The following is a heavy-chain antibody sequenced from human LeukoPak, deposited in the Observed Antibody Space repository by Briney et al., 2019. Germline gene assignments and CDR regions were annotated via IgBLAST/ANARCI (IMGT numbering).Heavy chain of an antibody. CDR3: ARLYSSSAYYFDY. D-gene: IGHD6-6*01. V-gene: IGHV1-2*02. CDR1: GYTFTGYY. Sequence: GASVKVSCKASGYTFTGYYIHWVRQAPGQGLEWMGWFNPNNGGTNYAQKFQGRVTLTRDTSISAAYMELSRLRSDDTAVCYCARLYSSSAYYFDYWGQGTLVTVSS. J-gene: IGHJ4*02. CDR2: FNPNNGGT.